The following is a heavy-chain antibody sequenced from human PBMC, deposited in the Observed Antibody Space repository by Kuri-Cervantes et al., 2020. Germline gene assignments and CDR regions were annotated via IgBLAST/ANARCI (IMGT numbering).Heavy chain of an antibody. D-gene: IGHD2-2*01. J-gene: IGHJ5*02. V-gene: IGHV3-21*01. CDR3: AREQRGQLLPRNNWFDP. CDR1: GFTFSSYS. Sequence: GESLKISCAASGFTFSSYSMNWVRQAPGKGLVWVSSISSSSSYIYYADSVKGRFTISRDNAKNSLYLQMNSLRAEDTAVYYCAREQRGQLLPRNNWFDPWGQGTLVTVSS. CDR2: ISSSSSYI.